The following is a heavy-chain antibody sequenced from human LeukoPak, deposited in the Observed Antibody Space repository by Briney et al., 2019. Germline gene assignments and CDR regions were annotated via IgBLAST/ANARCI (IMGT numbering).Heavy chain of an antibody. CDR3: ARGDYDTSSYQYY. CDR2: ISAYNGKT. Sequence: ASVTASCTAFYYTFTSYGISWVRQAPGQGLEWMGWISAYNGKTDYAQKPQCRLTLTTDTTTSTAYMELRSLTYDDTAVYYCARGDYDTSSYQYYWGQGTLVTVSS. CDR1: YYTFTSYG. D-gene: IGHD2-2*01. J-gene: IGHJ4*02. V-gene: IGHV1-18*01.